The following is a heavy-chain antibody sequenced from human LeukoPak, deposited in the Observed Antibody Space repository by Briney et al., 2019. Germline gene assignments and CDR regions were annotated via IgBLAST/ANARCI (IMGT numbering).Heavy chain of an antibody. CDR3: ARDPAGYTYGYWGYFDY. CDR2: ISYDGGIM. V-gene: IGHV3-30-3*01. CDR1: GSTSSSYA. D-gene: IGHD5-18*01. Sequence: GGSLRLSCAASGSTSSSYAMHWVRQAPGKGLEWVALISYDGGIMYYADSVKGRFTISRGSSKNTLYLHMNSLRTEDTAVYYCARDPAGYTYGYWGYFDYWGQGILVTVSS. J-gene: IGHJ4*02.